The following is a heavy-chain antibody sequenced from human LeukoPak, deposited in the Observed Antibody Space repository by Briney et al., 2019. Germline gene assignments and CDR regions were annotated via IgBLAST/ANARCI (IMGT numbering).Heavy chain of an antibody. Sequence: PSETLSLTCTVSGGSISSGDYYWSWIRQPPGKGLEWIGYIYYSGSTYYNPSLKSRVTISVDTSKNQFSLKLSSVTAADTAVYYCATSSGLYYFDCWGQGTLVTVSS. J-gene: IGHJ4*02. D-gene: IGHD6-19*01. V-gene: IGHV4-30-4*08. CDR1: GGSISSGDYY. CDR2: IYYSGST. CDR3: ATSSGLYYFDC.